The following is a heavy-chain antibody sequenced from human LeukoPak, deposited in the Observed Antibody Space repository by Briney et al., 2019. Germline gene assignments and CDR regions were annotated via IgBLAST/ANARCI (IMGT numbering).Heavy chain of an antibody. V-gene: IGHV3-23*01. D-gene: IGHD3-10*01. Sequence: QSGGSLRLSCAASGFTFSNYAMSWVRQAPGKGLEWVSGFSGSTDTRYYADSVKGRFTISRDNSKNMLYLQMNSLRGEDTAVYYCATHFGSGIMDYFDYWGQGTLVTVSS. CDR2: FSGSTDTR. CDR1: GFTFSNYA. CDR3: ATHFGSGIMDYFDY. J-gene: IGHJ4*02.